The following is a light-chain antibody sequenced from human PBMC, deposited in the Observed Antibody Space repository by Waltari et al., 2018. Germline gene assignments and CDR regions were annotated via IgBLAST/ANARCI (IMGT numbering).Light chain of an antibody. J-gene: IGKJ2*01. V-gene: IGKV1-33*01. CDR1: QDISNY. Sequence: DIQMTQSPSSLSVSVGDRVTTTCQARQDISNYLNWYQQKPGKAPKLLIYDASNLETGVPSRFSGSGSGTDFTFTISSLQPEDIATYYCQQYDNLSYTFGQGTKLEIK. CDR2: DAS. CDR3: QQYDNLSYT.